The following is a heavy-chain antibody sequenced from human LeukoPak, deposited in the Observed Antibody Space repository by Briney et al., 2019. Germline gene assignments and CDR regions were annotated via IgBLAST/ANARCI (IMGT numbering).Heavy chain of an antibody. Sequence: ASVKVSCKASGYTFTSYGISWVRQAPGQGLEWMGWISAYNGNTNYAQKLQGRVTMTTDTSTSTAYMELRSLRSDDTAVYYCAREDSYYDSSGLAYYWGQGTLVTVSS. D-gene: IGHD3-22*01. V-gene: IGHV1-18*01. J-gene: IGHJ4*02. CDR2: ISAYNGNT. CDR1: GYTFTSYG. CDR3: AREDSYYDSSGLAYY.